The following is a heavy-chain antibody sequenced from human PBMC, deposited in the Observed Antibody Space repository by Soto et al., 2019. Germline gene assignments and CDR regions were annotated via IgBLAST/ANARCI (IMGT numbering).Heavy chain of an antibody. J-gene: IGHJ4*02. Sequence: EVQLVESGGGLVQPGGSLRLSCAASGFTFSAYWMNWVRQAPGKGLEWVANINQDGSETSYVDSVKGRFTISRDNAKSSLYLQMNSLRAEDTAIYYWAIYCGSPSCFISLSDQWGPGTLVTVSS. V-gene: IGHV3-7*01. CDR2: INQDGSET. D-gene: IGHD2-2*01. CDR1: GFTFSAYW. CDR3: AIYCGSPSCFISLSDQ.